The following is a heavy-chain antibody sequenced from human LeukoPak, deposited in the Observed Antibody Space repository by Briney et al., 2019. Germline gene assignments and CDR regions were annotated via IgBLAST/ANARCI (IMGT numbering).Heavy chain of an antibody. CDR3: ATAPLYCSGGSCYSRGGFYYYYYGMDV. Sequence: SVKVSCKVSGYTLTELSMRWVRQAPGKGLEWMGGFDPEDGETVYAQKFQGRVTMTEDTSTDTAYMELSSLRSEDTAVYYCATAPLYCSGGSCYSRGGFYYYYYGMDVWGQGTTVTVSS. CDR1: GYTLTELS. J-gene: IGHJ6*02. CDR2: FDPEDGET. V-gene: IGHV1-24*01. D-gene: IGHD2-15*01.